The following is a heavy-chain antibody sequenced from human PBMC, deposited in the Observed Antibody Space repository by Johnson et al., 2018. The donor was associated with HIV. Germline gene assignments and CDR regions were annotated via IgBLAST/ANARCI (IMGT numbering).Heavy chain of an antibody. CDR2: IKQDGSEK. CDR1: GFTFSSYW. V-gene: IGHV3-7*01. Sequence: VQLVESGGGFVQPGGSLRLSCVASGFTFSSYWMSWVRQAPGKGLEWVANIKQDGSEKYYVDSVKGRFTISRDNAKNSLYLQMNSLRAEDTAVYYCARVGQKLVPVPRGAFDIWGQGTMVTVSS. J-gene: IGHJ3*02. CDR3: ARVGQKLVPVPRGAFDI. D-gene: IGHD6-6*01.